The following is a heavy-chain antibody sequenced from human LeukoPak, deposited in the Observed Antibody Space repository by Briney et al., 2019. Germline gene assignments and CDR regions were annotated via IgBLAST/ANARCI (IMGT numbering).Heavy chain of an antibody. CDR3: AREASGNYHVFDS. J-gene: IGHJ4*02. D-gene: IGHD1-26*01. CDR1: GFSFTTYF. CDR2: ITNSGRST. V-gene: IGHV3-11*04. Sequence: GGSLRLSCEASGFSFTTYFISWIRQVPGKGLEWVGYITNSGRSTNYADAVKGRFTISRDNAKKSVYLEMTDLRAEDTAVYYCAREASGNYHVFDSWGQGTLVTVSS.